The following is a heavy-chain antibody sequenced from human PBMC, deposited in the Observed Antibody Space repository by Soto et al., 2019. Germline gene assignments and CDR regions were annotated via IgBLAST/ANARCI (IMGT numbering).Heavy chain of an antibody. V-gene: IGHV3-30*02. J-gene: IGHJ4*02. Sequence: PGGSLRLSCATSGFTFSSYGMYWVRQAPGKGLEWVAVIWYEGANEYYADSVKGRFTISRDNSKNTLYLQMNSLRAEDTAIYYCAKDVGNSWSYYFDFWGQGTLVTV. CDR3: AKDVGNSWSYYFDF. D-gene: IGHD6-13*01. CDR2: IWYEGANE. CDR1: GFTFSSYG.